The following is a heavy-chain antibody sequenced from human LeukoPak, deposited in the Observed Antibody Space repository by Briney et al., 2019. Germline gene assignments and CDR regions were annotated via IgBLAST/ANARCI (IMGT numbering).Heavy chain of an antibody. D-gene: IGHD3-16*01. CDR2: IYHSGST. J-gene: IGHJ5*02. CDR3: ARDSLWERWFDP. CDR1: GGSISSGGYS. V-gene: IGHV4-30-2*01. Sequence: SETLSLTCAVSGGSISSGGYSWSWIRQPPGKGLEWIGYIYHSGSTYYNPSLKSRVTISVDRSKNQFSLKLSSVTAADTAVYYCARDSLWERWFDPWGQGTLVTVSS.